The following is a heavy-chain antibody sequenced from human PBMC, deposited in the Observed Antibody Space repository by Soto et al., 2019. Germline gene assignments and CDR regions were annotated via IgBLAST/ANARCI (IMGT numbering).Heavy chain of an antibody. D-gene: IGHD3-10*01. V-gene: IGHV5-10-1*01. CDR1: GYSFTSYW. J-gene: IGHJ4*02. Sequence: GASLKISCKGSGYSFTSYWISWVRQMPGKGLEWMGRIDPSDSYTNYSPSFQGHVTISADKSISTAYLQWSSLSAEDMAVYYCARHYGSGTYIYFDYWGQGTLVTVSS. CDR3: ARHYGSGTYIYFDY. CDR2: IDPSDSYT.